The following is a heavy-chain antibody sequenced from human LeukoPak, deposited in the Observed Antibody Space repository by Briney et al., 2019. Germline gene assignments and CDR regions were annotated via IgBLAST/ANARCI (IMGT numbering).Heavy chain of an antibody. J-gene: IGHJ3*02. CDR1: GGSFSGYY. V-gene: IGHV4-34*01. CDR3: AAGLLEWLSQAFDI. D-gene: IGHD3-3*01. CDR2: INHSGST. Sequence: SETLSLTCPVYGGSFSGYYWSWIRQPPGKGLEWIGEINHSGSTNYNPSLKSRVTISVDTSKNQFSLKLSSVTAADTAVYYCAAGLLEWLSQAFDIWGQGTMVTVSS.